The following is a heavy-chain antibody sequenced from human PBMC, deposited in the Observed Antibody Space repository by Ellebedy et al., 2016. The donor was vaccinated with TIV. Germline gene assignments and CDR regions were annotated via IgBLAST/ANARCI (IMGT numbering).Heavy chain of an antibody. CDR2: ITGGVATT. CDR3: ARGGLNYFDY. D-gene: IGHD5-12*01. J-gene: IGHJ4*02. CDR1: GFTFSNDA. Sequence: GESLKISXAASGFTFSNDAMTWVRQAPGQGLEWVSTITGGVATTYYADSVKGRLTISRDNSKTTLYLQMNSLRAEDTAVYYCARGGLNYFDYWGQGTLVTVSS. V-gene: IGHV3-23*01.